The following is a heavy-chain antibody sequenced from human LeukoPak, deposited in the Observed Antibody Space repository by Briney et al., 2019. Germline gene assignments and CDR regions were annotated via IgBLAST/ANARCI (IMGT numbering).Heavy chain of an antibody. CDR3: ARDSPFDP. Sequence: PSETLSLTCSVSGGSISSSSYYWGWIRQPPGKGLEWIASISYSASTYYNASLKSRVTISVDTSKNQFSLKLSSVTAADTAVYYCARDSPFDPWGQGTLVTVSS. CDR2: ISYSAST. CDR1: GGSISSSSYY. V-gene: IGHV4-39*07. J-gene: IGHJ5*02.